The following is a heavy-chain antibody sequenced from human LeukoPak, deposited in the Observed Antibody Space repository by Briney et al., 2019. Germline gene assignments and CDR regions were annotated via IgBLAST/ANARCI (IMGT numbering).Heavy chain of an antibody. V-gene: IGHV3-48*03. CDR3: ARNYYYDSSGPYPDAFDI. Sequence: PGGSLRLSCAASGFTFSSYEMNWVRQAPGKGLEWVSYISSSGSTIYYADSVKGRFTISRDNAKNSLYLQMNSLRAEDTAVYYCARNYYYDSSGPYPDAFDIWGQGTMVTVSS. CDR1: GFTFSSYE. D-gene: IGHD3-22*01. CDR2: ISSSGSTI. J-gene: IGHJ3*02.